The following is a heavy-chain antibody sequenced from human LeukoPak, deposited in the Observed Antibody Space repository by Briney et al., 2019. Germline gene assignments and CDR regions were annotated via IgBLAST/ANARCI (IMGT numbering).Heavy chain of an antibody. CDR3: ATFNFEVIDP. J-gene: IGHJ5*02. D-gene: IGHD1-20*01. CDR2: ISSSSSYI. V-gene: IGHV3-21*01. Sequence: GGSLRLSCTVSGFTVSSNSMSWVRQAPGKGLEWVSSISSSSSYIYYADSVKGRFTISRDNAKNPLYLQMNSLRAEDTAVYYCATFNFEVIDPWGQGTLVTVSS. CDR1: GFTVSSNS.